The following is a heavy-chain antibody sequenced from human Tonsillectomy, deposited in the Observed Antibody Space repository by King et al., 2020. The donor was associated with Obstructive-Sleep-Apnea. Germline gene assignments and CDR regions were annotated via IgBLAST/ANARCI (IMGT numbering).Heavy chain of an antibody. D-gene: IGHD6-6*01. CDR1: GFTFSGSS. CDR3: ARLTEYRQ. J-gene: IGHJ4*02. CDR2: IRNKANNYAT. V-gene: IGHV3-73*01. Sequence: VQLVESGGGLVQPGGSLKLSCAASGFTFSGSSIHWFRQASGRGLEWVGRIRNKANNYATTNAESLEGRFTITSDESKNTANLQMNSLKIEDTAVYYCARLTEYRQWGQGTLVTVSS.